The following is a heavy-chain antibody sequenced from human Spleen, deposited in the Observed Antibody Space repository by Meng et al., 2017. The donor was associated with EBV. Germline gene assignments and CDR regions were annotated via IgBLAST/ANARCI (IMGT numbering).Heavy chain of an antibody. J-gene: IGHJ4*02. CDR3: AHRATGNYYFDY. CDR2: IFWDDDK. CDR1: GFSLSSSGVG. V-gene: IGHV2-5*02. D-gene: IGHD1-7*01. Sequence: QITLKESGPTLXXXXXTXKRXGAVSGFSLSSSGVGVVWIRQPPGKALEWLALIFWDDDKRYRPSLKSRLTIAKDTSKNQVVLTMTDMDPVDTATYYCAHRATGNYYFDYWGQGTLVTVSS.